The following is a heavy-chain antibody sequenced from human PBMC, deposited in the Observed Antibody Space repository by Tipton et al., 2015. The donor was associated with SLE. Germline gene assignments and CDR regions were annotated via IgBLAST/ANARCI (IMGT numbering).Heavy chain of an antibody. Sequence: QLVQSGAEVKKPGASVKVSCKASDYTFTNYGISWVRQAPGQGLEWMGWIGVYNGNTNYAQKFQGRVTMTTDASTSTAYMELRSLRSDDTAVYYCARLTGSYCFDYWGQGTLVTVSS. V-gene: IGHV1-18*01. CDR2: IGVYNGNT. J-gene: IGHJ4*02. CDR3: ARLTGSYCFDY. D-gene: IGHD1-26*01. CDR1: DYTFTNYG.